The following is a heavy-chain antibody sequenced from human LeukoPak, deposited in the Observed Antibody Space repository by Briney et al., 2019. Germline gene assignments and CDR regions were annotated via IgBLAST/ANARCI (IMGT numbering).Heavy chain of an antibody. D-gene: IGHD3-3*01. J-gene: IGHJ3*02. CDR1: GGSISSYY. Sequence: PSETLSLTCTVSGGSISSYYWSWIRQPPGKGLEWIGSIYYSGSTYYNPSLKSRVTISVDTSKNQFSLKLSSVTAADTAVYYCARFGITIFGVVDNAFDIWGQGTMVTVSS. CDR3: ARFGITIFGVVDNAFDI. V-gene: IGHV4-59*05. CDR2: IYYSGST.